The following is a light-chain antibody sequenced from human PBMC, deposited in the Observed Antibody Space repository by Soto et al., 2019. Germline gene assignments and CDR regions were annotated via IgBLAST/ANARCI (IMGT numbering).Light chain of an antibody. Sequence: DIQMTQSPSFVSASAGDRVTITCRASQSISTYLHWYQQKAGKAPHXLIYAASNLQSGVPSRFSGSGSGTDFTLTINSLQPEDFETYYCQQGYSTPWTFGQGTKVDIK. V-gene: IGKV1-39*01. CDR1: QSISTY. CDR2: AAS. CDR3: QQGYSTPWT. J-gene: IGKJ1*01.